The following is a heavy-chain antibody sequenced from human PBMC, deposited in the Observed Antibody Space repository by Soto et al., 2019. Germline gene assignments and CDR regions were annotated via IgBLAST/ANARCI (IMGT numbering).Heavy chain of an antibody. D-gene: IGHD2-21*02. J-gene: IGHJ4*02. CDR2: INHSGST. Sequence: QVQLQQWGAGLLKPSETLSLTCAVYGGSFSGYYWSWIRQPPGKGLEWIGEINHSGSTNYNPSLKSRVTISVDTSKNQFSLKLSSVTAADTAVYYCARGSPVVVTVITLGGYFDYWGQGTLVTVSS. CDR1: GGSFSGYY. CDR3: ARGSPVVVTVITLGGYFDY. V-gene: IGHV4-34*01.